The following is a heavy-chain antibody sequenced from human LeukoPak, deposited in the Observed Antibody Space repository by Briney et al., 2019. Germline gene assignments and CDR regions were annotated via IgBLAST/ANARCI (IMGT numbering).Heavy chain of an antibody. V-gene: IGHV4-34*01. CDR1: GESFSGYY. CDR3: ARGRGSSSSFSYYGMDV. CDR2: INHSGST. D-gene: IGHD6-13*01. Sequence: SETLSLTCAVYGESFSGYYWSWIRQPPGKGLEWIGEINHSGSTNYNPSLKSRVTISVDTSKNQFSLKLSSVTAADTAVYYCARGRGSSSSFSYYGMDVWGQGTTVTVSS. J-gene: IGHJ6*02.